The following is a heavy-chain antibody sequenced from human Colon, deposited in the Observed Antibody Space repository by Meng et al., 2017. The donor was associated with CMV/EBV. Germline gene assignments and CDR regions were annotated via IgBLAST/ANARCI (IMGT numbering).Heavy chain of an antibody. CDR3: VKGYYKIVGAKRAIDYEY. J-gene: IGHJ4*02. CDR2: ITGTGGDT. V-gene: IGHV3-23*01. Sequence: EVQLXXXXXDXVEXGXALRLXXXASGFTFNSYAMAWFRQAPGKGLEWVSAITGTGGDTYHADSVKGRFTISRDNSKNTLYLQMNSLRAEDTAVYYCVKGYYKIVGAKRAIDYEYWGQGTLVTVSS. D-gene: IGHD1-26*01. CDR1: GFTFNSYA.